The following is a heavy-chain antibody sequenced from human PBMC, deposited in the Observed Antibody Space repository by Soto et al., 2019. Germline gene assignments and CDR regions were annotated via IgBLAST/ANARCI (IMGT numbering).Heavy chain of an antibody. V-gene: IGHV3-23*01. Sequence: GGSLRLSCAASGFTFSSYAMSWVRQAPGKGLEWVSAISGSGGSTYYADSVKGRFTISRDNSKNTLYLQMNSLRAEDTAVYYCAKGAQSSHHCSGGSCYIYFDYWGQGTLVTVSS. CDR1: GFTFSSYA. CDR3: AKGAQSSHHCSGGSCYIYFDY. D-gene: IGHD2-15*01. J-gene: IGHJ4*02. CDR2: ISGSGGST.